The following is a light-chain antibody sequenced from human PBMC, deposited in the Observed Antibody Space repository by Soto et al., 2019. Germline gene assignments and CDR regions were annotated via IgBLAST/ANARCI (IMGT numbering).Light chain of an antibody. J-gene: IGKJ1*01. CDR1: QSISSW. Sequence: IHMSQAPSTLSASVLDRVSITFLASQSISSWLAWYQQKPGKAPKLLIYDASSLESGVPSRFSGSGSGTEFTLTISSLQPDGFATYYCQQYNSYSRTFGQGAKVDI. V-gene: IGKV1-5*01. CDR3: QQYNSYSRT. CDR2: DAS.